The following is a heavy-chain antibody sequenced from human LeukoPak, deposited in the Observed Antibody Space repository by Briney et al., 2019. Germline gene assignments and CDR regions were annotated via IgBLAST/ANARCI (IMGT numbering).Heavy chain of an antibody. D-gene: IGHD1-26*01. CDR2: ISYDGSNK. Sequence: GRSLRLSCAASGFTFSSYGMHWVRQAPGKGLEWVAVISYDGSNKYYADSVKGRFTISRDNSKNTLYLQMNSLRAEDTAVYYCARESPDIVGASDAFDIWGQGTMVTVSS. CDR1: GFTFSSYG. V-gene: IGHV3-30*03. J-gene: IGHJ3*02. CDR3: ARESPDIVGASDAFDI.